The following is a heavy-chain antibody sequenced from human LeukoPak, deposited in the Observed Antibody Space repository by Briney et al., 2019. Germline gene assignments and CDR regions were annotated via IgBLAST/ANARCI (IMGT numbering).Heavy chain of an antibody. J-gene: IGHJ6*03. Sequence: SVKVSCKASGFTFTSSAMQWVRQARGQRLEWIGWTVVGSSNTNYAQKFQERVTITRDMSTSTAYMELSSLRSEDTAVYYCAADFFDILTGSTDRPYYYYTDVWGKGTTVTVSS. D-gene: IGHD3-9*01. CDR3: AADFFDILTGSTDRPYYYYTDV. V-gene: IGHV1-58*02. CDR2: TVVGSSNT. CDR1: GFTFTSSA.